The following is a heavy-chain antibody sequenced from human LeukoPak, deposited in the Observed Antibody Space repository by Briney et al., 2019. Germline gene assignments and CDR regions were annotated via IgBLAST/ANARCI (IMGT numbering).Heavy chain of an antibody. D-gene: IGHD3-22*01. CDR1: GFTVNNNY. CDR2: LYSNNIT. J-gene: IGHJ4*02. Sequence: GGSLRLSCAASGFTVNNNYMTWVRQAPGKGLEWVSVLYSNNITYYADSVKGRFTISRDSSKNTLYLQMNSLRAEDTAVYYCARGITMMIVAPGYWGQGTLVTVSS. CDR3: ARGITMMIVAPGY. V-gene: IGHV3-53*01.